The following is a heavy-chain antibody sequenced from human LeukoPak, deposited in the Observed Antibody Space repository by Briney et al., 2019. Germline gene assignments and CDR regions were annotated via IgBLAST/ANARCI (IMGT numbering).Heavy chain of an antibody. D-gene: IGHD3-22*01. CDR1: GGTISSYA. CDR3: ARDLHSSGSIYYYYMDV. Sequence: ASVKVSCKASGGTISSYAISWVRQAPGQGLEWMGRIIPIFGTANYAQKFQGRVTITTDESTSTAYMELSSLRSEDTAVYYCARDLHSSGSIYYYYMDVWGKGTTVTVSS. CDR2: IIPIFGTA. J-gene: IGHJ6*03. V-gene: IGHV1-69*05.